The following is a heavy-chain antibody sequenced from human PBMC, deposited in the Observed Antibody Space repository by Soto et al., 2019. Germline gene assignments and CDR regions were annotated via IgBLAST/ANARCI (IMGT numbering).Heavy chain of an antibody. Sequence: VEVSCEACGGRVSSIAISWVQQETGQGLEWMGGIIPIFGTANYAQKFQGRVTITADESTSTAYMELSSLRSEDTAAYYCARDKGCGGDCYSADYWCQGPLVTVFS. CDR2: IIPIFGTA. V-gene: IGHV1-69*01. D-gene: IGHD2-21*02. CDR1: GGRVSSIA. J-gene: IGHJ4*02. CDR3: ARDKGCGGDCYSADY.